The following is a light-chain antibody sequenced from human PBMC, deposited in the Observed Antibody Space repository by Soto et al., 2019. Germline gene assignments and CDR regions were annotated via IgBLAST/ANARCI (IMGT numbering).Light chain of an antibody. J-gene: IGLJ3*02. CDR3: ETWDSNTRV. CDR2: LEGSGSY. V-gene: IGLV4-60*02. CDR1: SGHSSYI. Sequence: QPVLTQSSSASASLGSSVKLTCTLSSGHSSYIIAWHQQQQGKAHRYLMKLEGSGSYNTGSGVPDRFSGSSSGADRYLTICNLQFEDDAYYYCETWDSNTRVFGGGTKLTVL.